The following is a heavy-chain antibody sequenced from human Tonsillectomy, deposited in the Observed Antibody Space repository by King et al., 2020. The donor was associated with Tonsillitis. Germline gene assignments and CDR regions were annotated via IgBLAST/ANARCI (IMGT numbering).Heavy chain of an antibody. D-gene: IGHD1-26*01. CDR1: GGSFSSSSYY. V-gene: IGHV4-39*01. Sequence: QLQESGPGLVKPSETLSLTCTVSGGSFSSSSYYWGWIRQPPGKGLEWIGSSYFTGNTYYNPSLKSRVTISVDTSKNQFSLRVSSVTAADTAVYYCARREGPFDYWGQGTLVTVSS. J-gene: IGHJ4*02. CDR2: SYFTGNT. CDR3: ARREGPFDY.